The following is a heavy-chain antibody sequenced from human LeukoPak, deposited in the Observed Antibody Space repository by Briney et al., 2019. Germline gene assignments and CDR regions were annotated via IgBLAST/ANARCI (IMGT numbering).Heavy chain of an antibody. D-gene: IGHD3-16*01. Sequence: GGSLRLSCAASGFTFGSYAMHWVRQAPGKGLEWVAFIRYDGTQQSYADSVKGRFTISRDNSKNLLYLHMSTLRVDDTAVYYCVKEGGLMIRRYYFDYWGQGILVTVSS. CDR3: VKEGGLMIRRYYFDY. CDR1: GFTFGSYA. V-gene: IGHV3-30*02. CDR2: IRYDGTQQ. J-gene: IGHJ4*02.